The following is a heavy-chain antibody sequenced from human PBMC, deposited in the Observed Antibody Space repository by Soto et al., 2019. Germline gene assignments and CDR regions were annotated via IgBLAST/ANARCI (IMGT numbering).Heavy chain of an antibody. J-gene: IGHJ4*02. V-gene: IGHV1-2*04. D-gene: IGHD6-19*01. CDR3: ATSRISIAVAGETEYYFDY. CDR2: ISPNSGGT. CDR1: GYTFTGYY. Sequence: QVQLVQSGAEVKKSGASVKVSCKASGYTFTGYYIHWVRQAPGQGLEWMGEISPNSGGTKYAQKFQGWVTMTRDTSISTAYMELSRLRSDDTAVYYCATSRISIAVAGETEYYFDYWGQGTPVTVSS.